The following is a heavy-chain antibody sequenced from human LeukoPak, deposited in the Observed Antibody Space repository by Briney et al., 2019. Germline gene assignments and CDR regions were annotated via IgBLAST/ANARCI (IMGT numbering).Heavy chain of an antibody. CDR1: GYTFTSYD. Sequence: ASVKVSCKASGYTFTSYDISWVRQATGQGLEWMGWMNPISGNTGYAQKFQGRVTMARSTSISTAYMELSSLRSEDTAVYYCARPYCSGGGCLRYVDLWGRGTLITVSS. J-gene: IGHJ2*01. V-gene: IGHV1-8*01. CDR2: MNPISGNT. CDR3: ARPYCSGGGCLRYVDL. D-gene: IGHD2-15*01.